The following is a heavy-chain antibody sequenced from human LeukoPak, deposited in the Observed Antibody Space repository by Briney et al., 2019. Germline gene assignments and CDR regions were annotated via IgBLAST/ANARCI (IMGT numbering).Heavy chain of an antibody. V-gene: IGHV1-2*02. CDR1: GYTFTGYY. J-gene: IGHJ4*02. D-gene: IGHD5/OR15-5a*01. CDR3: ARKQVSTSNFDY. CDR2: INPNSGGT. Sequence: GASVKVSCKASGYTFTGYYIHWVRQPPGQGLEWMGWINPNSGGTNYAQKFQGRVTMTRDTSISTAYMELSRLRSDDTAVYYCARKQVSTSNFDYWGQGTLVIVSS.